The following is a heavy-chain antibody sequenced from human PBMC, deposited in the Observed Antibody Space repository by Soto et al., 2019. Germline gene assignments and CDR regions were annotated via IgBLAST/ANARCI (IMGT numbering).Heavy chain of an antibody. CDR2: ISGSGATT. Sequence: GGSLRLSCAASGITFIADAMSWVRQAPGKGLEWISAISGSGATTYYAHSVKGRFTISRAKSKNTQYQQMNSLRAEDTALYYCGKSFSSNWYDYFDYWGQGSLVTVSS. V-gene: IGHV3-23*01. J-gene: IGHJ4*02. CDR1: GITFIADA. D-gene: IGHD6-13*01. CDR3: GKSFSSNWYDYFDY.